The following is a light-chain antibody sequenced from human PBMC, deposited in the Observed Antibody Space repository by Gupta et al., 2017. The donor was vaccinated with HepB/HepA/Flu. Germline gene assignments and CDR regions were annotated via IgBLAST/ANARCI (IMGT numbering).Light chain of an antibody. V-gene: IGLV3-1*01. CDR2: EDS. CDR1: NLGNKY. CDR3: QAWDRNILI. Sequence: SYDLTPPPSLSVSPRQTASITCSGDNLGNKYTSWYQHRPGQSPVAVIYEDSKRPVGIRERFSGSNSGNSATLTIIGTQALAEADYYCQAWDRNILIFGGGTKLTVL. J-gene: IGLJ2*01.